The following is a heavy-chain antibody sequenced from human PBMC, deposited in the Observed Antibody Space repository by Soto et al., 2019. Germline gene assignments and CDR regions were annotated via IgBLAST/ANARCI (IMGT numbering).Heavy chain of an antibody. Sequence: SETLSLTCAVYVGSFSGYYWSLIRQPPGKGLEWIGEINHSGSTNYNPSLKSRVTISVDTSKNQFSLKLSSVTAADTAVYYCARGPFGIAAPPFEYWGQGTMVTVSS. D-gene: IGHD6-6*01. J-gene: IGHJ4*02. CDR2: INHSGST. V-gene: IGHV4-34*01. CDR3: ARGPFGIAAPPFEY. CDR1: VGSFSGYY.